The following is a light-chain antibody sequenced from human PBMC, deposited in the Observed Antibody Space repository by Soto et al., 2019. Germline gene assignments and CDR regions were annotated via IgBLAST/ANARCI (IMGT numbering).Light chain of an antibody. CDR1: QTISTY. Sequence: DIQMTQSPSSLSASVGDRVTITCRASQTISTYLNWYQQNPGKAPKLLIYAASTLQSGVPSRFSGSGYGTDFTLTISSLQPEDFATYYCQQSHGIPYTFGQGTKLAIK. CDR3: QQSHGIPYT. J-gene: IGKJ2*01. CDR2: AAS. V-gene: IGKV1-39*01.